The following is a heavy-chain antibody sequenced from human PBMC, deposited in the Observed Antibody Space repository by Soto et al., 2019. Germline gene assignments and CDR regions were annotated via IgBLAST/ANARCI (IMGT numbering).Heavy chain of an antibody. CDR1: GGSFSGYY. Sequence: SETLSLTCAVYGGSFSGYYWSWIRQPPGKGLEWIGEINHSGSTNYNPSLKSRVTISVDTSKNQFSLKLSSVTAADTAVYYCAMRAWDIVVVPAAAFDYWGQGTLVTVSS. CDR2: INHSGST. V-gene: IGHV4-34*01. D-gene: IGHD2-2*01. J-gene: IGHJ4*02. CDR3: AMRAWDIVVVPAAAFDY.